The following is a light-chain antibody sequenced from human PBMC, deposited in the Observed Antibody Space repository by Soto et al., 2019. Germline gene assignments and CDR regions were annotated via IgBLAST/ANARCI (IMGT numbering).Light chain of an antibody. J-gene: IGKJ1*01. CDR2: DAS. CDR3: QQYSSYSWT. CDR1: QSISSW. Sequence: DIQMTQSPSTLSASXXDRVTITCRASQSISSWLAWYQQKPGKAPKXXIYDASSLESGVPSRFSGSGSGTEFTLTISSLQPDDFATYYCQQYSSYSWTFGQGTKVDIK. V-gene: IGKV1-5*01.